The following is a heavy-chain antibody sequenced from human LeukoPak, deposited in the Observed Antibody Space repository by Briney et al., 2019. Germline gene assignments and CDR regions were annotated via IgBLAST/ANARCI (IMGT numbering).Heavy chain of an antibody. D-gene: IGHD5-18*01. V-gene: IGHV1-8*01. J-gene: IGHJ5*02. CDR2: MNLNSGNT. CDR3: AREARVDTAMTNWFDP. Sequence: ASVKVSCKSSGYTFTSYDINWVRQATGQGLEWMGWMNLNSGNTGYAQKFQGRVTLTRNTSISTAYMELSSLRSEDTAVYYCAREARVDTAMTNWFDPWGQGTLVTVSS. CDR1: GYTFTSYD.